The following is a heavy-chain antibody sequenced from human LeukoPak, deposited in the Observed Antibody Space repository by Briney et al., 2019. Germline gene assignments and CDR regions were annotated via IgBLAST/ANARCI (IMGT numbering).Heavy chain of an antibody. D-gene: IGHD3-3*01. Sequence: GRSLRLSCAASGFTFDDYATHWVRQAPGKGLEWVSGISWNSGSIGYADSVKGRFTISRDNAKNSLHLQMNSLRAEDTALYYCAKGLWSGYYSEVAPFDPWGQGTLVTVSS. CDR1: GFTFDDYA. J-gene: IGHJ5*02. CDR3: AKGLWSGYYSEVAPFDP. CDR2: ISWNSGSI. V-gene: IGHV3-9*01.